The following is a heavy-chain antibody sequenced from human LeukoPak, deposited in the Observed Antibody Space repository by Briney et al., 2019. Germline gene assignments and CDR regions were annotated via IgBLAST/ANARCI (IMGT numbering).Heavy chain of an antibody. D-gene: IGHD6-6*01. CDR2: VNPNSGGT. J-gene: IGHJ4*02. CDR1: GYTFTGYY. V-gene: IGHV1-2*02. CDR3: ARDDDGQLAPHY. Sequence: ASVKVSCKASGYTFTGYYIHWVRQAPGQGLEWMGWVNPNSGGTNYAQKFQGRVTMTRDTSSSTAYMELSRLRSDDTAVYYCARDDDGQLAPHYWGQGTLVTVSS.